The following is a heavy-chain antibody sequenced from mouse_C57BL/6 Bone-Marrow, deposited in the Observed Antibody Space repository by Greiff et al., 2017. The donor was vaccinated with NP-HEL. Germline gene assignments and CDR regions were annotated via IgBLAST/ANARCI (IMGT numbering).Heavy chain of an antibody. J-gene: IGHJ2*01. Sequence: QVQLKESGPELVKPGASVKISCKASGYAFSSSWMNWVKQRPGKGLEWIGRIYPGDGDTNYNGKFKGKATLTADKSSSTAYMQLSSLTSEDSAVYFCARHGSGYYFDYWGQGTTLTVSS. CDR2: IYPGDGDT. V-gene: IGHV1-82*01. CDR3: ARHGSGYYFDY. CDR1: GYAFSSSW. D-gene: IGHD1-1*01.